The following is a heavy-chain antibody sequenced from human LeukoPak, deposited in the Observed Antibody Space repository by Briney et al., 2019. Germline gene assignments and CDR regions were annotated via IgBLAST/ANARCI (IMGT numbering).Heavy chain of an antibody. CDR3: ARGEDFERYYLAY. CDR2: IYTSGST. D-gene: IGHD3-9*01. J-gene: IGHJ4*02. CDR1: GGSISSGSYY. Sequence: SETLSLTCTVSGGSISSGSYYWSWIRQPAGKGLEWIGRIYTSGSTNYNPSLKSRVTISVDTSKNQFSLKLTSVTAADTAVYFCARGEDFERYYLAYWGQGTLVTVSS. V-gene: IGHV4-61*02.